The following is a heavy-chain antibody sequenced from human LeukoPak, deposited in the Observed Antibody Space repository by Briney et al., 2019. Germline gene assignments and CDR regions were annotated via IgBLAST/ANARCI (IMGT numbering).Heavy chain of an antibody. CDR3: TRVHDESTNYGPFDY. Sequence: GGSLRLSCAASGFAFSSYAMSWVRQAPGKGLEWVSGISASGGSTYYADSVKGRLTISRDISRDTLYLQVNSLRAEDTAVYYCTRVHDESTNYGPFDYWGQGTLVSVSS. D-gene: IGHD4/OR15-4a*01. J-gene: IGHJ4*02. V-gene: IGHV3-23*01. CDR1: GFAFSSYA. CDR2: ISASGGST.